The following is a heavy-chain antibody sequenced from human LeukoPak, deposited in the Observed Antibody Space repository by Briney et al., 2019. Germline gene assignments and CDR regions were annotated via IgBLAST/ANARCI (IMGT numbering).Heavy chain of an antibody. V-gene: IGHV4-31*03. D-gene: IGHD3-10*01. Sequence: SQTLSLTCTVSGGSISSGGYYWSWIRQHPGKGLEWIVYIYYSGSTYYNPSPKSRVTISVDTSKNQFSLKLSSVTAADTAVYYCARGLWFGELLSGGFDYWGQEPWSPSPQ. CDR1: GGSISSGGYY. CDR2: IYYSGST. J-gene: IGHJ4*01. CDR3: ARGLWFGELLSGGFDY.